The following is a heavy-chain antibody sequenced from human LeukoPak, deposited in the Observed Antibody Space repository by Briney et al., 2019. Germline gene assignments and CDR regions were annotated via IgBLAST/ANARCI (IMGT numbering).Heavy chain of an antibody. D-gene: IGHD6-19*01. CDR1: GGSISSSSYH. V-gene: IGHV4-39*01. CDR2: IYYSGNT. Sequence: PSETLSLTCTVSGGSISSSSYHWGWIRQPPGKGLEWIGSIYYSGNTYYNPSLQSRVTISVDTSKNQFSLKLSSATAADTAVYYCARQRYNSGWGQYFQHWGQGTLVIVSS. CDR3: ARQRYNSGWGQYFQH. J-gene: IGHJ1*01.